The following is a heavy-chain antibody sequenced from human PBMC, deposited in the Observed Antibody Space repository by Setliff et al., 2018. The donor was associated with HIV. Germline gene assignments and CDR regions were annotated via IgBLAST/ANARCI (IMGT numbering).Heavy chain of an antibody. CDR2: IYHSGST. CDR1: GFSTSSDYY. CDR3: ASYYGADEPSYYFDF. J-gene: IGHJ4*02. D-gene: IGHD3-22*01. V-gene: IGHV4-38-2*02. Sequence: PSETLSLTCTVSGFSTSSDYYGGWIRQPPGKGLEWIGSIYHSGSTYYNPSLQSRVTMAVDTSKNQFSLKLSSVTAADTAVYYCASYYGADEPSYYFDFWGQGTQVTVSS.